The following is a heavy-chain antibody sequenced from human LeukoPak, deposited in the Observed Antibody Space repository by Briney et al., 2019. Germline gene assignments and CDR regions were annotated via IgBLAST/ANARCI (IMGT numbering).Heavy chain of an antibody. Sequence: GGSLRLSCSASGFTFSSYAMHWVRQAPGKGLEYVSAIVSNAGSTYYADPVKGRFTISRDNSKNTLYLQMSSLRAEDTAVYYCVKPLGSSGYGYFFDYWGQGSLVTVSS. V-gene: IGHV3-64D*06. D-gene: IGHD5-12*01. CDR3: VKPLGSSGYGYFFDY. J-gene: IGHJ4*02. CDR2: IVSNAGST. CDR1: GFTFSSYA.